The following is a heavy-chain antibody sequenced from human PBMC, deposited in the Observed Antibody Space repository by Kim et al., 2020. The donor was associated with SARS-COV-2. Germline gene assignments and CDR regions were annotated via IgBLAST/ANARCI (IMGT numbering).Heavy chain of an antibody. J-gene: IGHJ5*02. CDR1: GYTFTSYY. Sequence: ASVKVSCKASGYTFTSYYMHWVRQAPGQGLEWMGIINPSGGSTSYAQKFQGRVTMTRDTSTSTVYMELSSLRSEDTAVYYCARGSIVVVVAATYWFDPWGQGTLVTVSS. CDR3: ARGSIVVVVAATYWFDP. D-gene: IGHD2-15*01. V-gene: IGHV1-46*01. CDR2: INPSGGST.